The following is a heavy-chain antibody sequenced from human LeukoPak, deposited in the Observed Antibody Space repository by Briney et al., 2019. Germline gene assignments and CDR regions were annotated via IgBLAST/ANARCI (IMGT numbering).Heavy chain of an antibody. V-gene: IGHV3-23*01. CDR3: AKSPVSSCRGSFCYPFDY. CDR2: ISGSDDGT. Sequence: GGSLRLSCAASGFTFSNYAMSWVRQIPGKGLEWVSAISGSDDGTYYADSVKGRFTISRDNSRNTLYLQMNTLRAEDTAVYFCAKSPVSSCRGSFCYPFDYWGQGNLVTVSS. D-gene: IGHD2-15*01. J-gene: IGHJ4*02. CDR1: GFTFSNYA.